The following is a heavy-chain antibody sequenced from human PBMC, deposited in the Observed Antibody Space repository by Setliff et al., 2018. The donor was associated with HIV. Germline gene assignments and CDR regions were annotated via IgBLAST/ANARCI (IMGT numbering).Heavy chain of an antibody. CDR1: GYTFTGHY. CDR3: ARGYCSGGNCYYENAFDI. D-gene: IGHD2-15*01. CDR2: INPNSGGP. J-gene: IGHJ3*02. Sequence: AASVKVSCKASGYTFTGHYMHWVRQAPGQGPEWMGWINPNSGGPKYAQKFQGRVTITRDTSMTTAYMELNRLTSDDTAVYYCARGYCSGGNCYYENAFDIWGQGTMVTVSS. V-gene: IGHV1-2*02.